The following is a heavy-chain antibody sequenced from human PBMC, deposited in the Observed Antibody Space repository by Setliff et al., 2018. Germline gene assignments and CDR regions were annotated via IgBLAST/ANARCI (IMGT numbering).Heavy chain of an antibody. V-gene: IGHV3-15*01. CDR3: TTWPENGGYYYYYYMDV. D-gene: IGHD3-16*01. CDR1: GFTLSDYW. Sequence: KPGGSLRLSCAASGFTLSDYWMAWVRPAPGKGLEWVGRVKSNTDGGAIDYATPVKGRFTISRDDSKNTLFLQMNSLKIEDTAVYYCTTWPENGGYYYYYYMDVWGKGTTVTVSS. J-gene: IGHJ6*03. CDR2: VKSNTDGGAI.